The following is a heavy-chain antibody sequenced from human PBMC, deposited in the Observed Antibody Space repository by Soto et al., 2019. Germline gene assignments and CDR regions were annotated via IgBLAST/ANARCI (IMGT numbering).Heavy chain of an antibody. CDR1: GFTFTNAW. J-gene: IGHJ4*02. V-gene: IGHV3-15*07. Sequence: EVQLVESGGGLVKPGASLRLSCAASGFTFTNAWMKWVRQAPGKGLEWVGRIRSKTDGGPPDYAAPVKGRFTISRDDSENTLYVQMNSLKTEDTAIYYCTTEKGYWGQGTLVTVSS. CDR3: TTEKGY. CDR2: IRSKTDGGPP.